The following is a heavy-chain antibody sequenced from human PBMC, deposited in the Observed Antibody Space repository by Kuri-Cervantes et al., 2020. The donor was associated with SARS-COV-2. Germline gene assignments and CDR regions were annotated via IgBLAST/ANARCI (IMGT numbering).Heavy chain of an antibody. CDR3: AREIGTYYKYTMDV. V-gene: IGHV1-18*01. Sequence: ASVKVSCKASGYTFTSYGINWVRQAPGQGLEWMGWISPNTGVTKYAQKFRGRVTMTIDTSTTTAYMEVRSLRSDDAAVYFCAREIGTYYKYTMDVWGQGTTVTVSS. CDR2: ISPNTGVT. J-gene: IGHJ6*02. CDR1: GYTFTSYG. D-gene: IGHD3-10*01.